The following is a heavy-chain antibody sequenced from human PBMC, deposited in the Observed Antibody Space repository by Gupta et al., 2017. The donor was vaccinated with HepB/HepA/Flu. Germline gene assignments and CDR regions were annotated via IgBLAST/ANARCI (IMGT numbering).Heavy chain of an antibody. Sequence: VQLVQSGAEVTKPGSSVKVSCTASEGTFSSYAISLVRQAPGQGLEWMGGIIPIFGTANYAQKFQGRVTITADESTSTAYMELSSLRSEDTAVYYCARDGLYSSSLGGVYWGQGTLVTVSS. CDR2: IIPIFGTA. CDR3: ARDGLYSSSLGGVY. J-gene: IGHJ4*02. CDR1: EGTFSSYA. V-gene: IGHV1-69*01. D-gene: IGHD6-6*01.